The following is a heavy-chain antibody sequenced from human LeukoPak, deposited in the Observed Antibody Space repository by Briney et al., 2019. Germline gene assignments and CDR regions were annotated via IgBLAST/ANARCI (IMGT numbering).Heavy chain of an antibody. V-gene: IGHV3-73*01. CDR3: TRLSGSSSIDY. D-gene: IGHD6-13*01. J-gene: IGHJ4*02. CDR2: IRSKANSYAT. Sequence: PGGSLKLSCAACGFTFSGPAMHWVRQASGKGLEWVGRIRSKANSYATAYAASVKGRFTISRDDSKNTAYLQMNSLKTEDTAVYYYTRLSGSSSIDYWGQGTLVTVSS. CDR1: GFTFSGPA.